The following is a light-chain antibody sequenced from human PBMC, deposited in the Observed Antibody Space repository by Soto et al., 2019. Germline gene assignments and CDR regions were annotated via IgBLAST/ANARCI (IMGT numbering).Light chain of an antibody. CDR3: SSYVISSARVV. Sequence: QSALTQPASVSGSPGQSITISCTGTSSDVGGYNFVSWYQQHPGKAPKLMIYDVSDRPSGVSNRFSDSKSGNTASLTISGLQAEDEGDYYCSSYVISSARVVFGGGTKVNVL. CDR1: SSDVGGYNF. CDR2: DVS. J-gene: IGLJ2*01. V-gene: IGLV2-14*03.